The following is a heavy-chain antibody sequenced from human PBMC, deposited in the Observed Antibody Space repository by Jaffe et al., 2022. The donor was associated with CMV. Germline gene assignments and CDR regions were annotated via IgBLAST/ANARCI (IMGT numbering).Heavy chain of an antibody. CDR2: ISYSGNT. D-gene: IGHD3-16*02. Sequence: QVQLQESGPGLVKPSQTLSLTCTVSGDSINTGGSYWNWIRQLPGKGLEWLGYISYSGNTYYNPSLESRLTISLDTSKNEFSLRLTSVTAADTAVYFCARQLKAYDDLWGSYRVFDYWGHGNLVTVSS. CDR1: GDSINTGGSY. CDR3: ARQLKAYDDLWGSYRVFDY. V-gene: IGHV4-31*03. J-gene: IGHJ4*01.